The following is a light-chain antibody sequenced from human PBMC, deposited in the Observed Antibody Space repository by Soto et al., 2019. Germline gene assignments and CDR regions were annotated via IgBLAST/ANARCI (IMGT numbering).Light chain of an antibody. CDR2: DVT. CDR3: SSYTSGSTPYV. V-gene: IGLV2-14*03. CDR1: SSDVGAYDY. Sequence: QSVLTQPASVSGSPGQSITISCTGTSSDVGAYDYVSWYQQYPGKAPKLMIYDVTDRPSGVSDRFFGSKSGNTASLTISGLQAEDEADYYCSSYTSGSTPYVFGTGTKVPVL. J-gene: IGLJ1*01.